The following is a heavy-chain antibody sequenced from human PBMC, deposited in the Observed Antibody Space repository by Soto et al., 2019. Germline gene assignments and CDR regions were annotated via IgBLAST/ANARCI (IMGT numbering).Heavy chain of an antibody. CDR2: IKQDGNEK. V-gene: IGHV3-7*04. Sequence: PGGSLRLSCAVSGFTFSRYWMSWVRQAPGKGLEWVANIKQDGNEKYYVDSVKGRFTISRDNAKNSLYLQMNSLRAEDTAVYYCARDRRGYGGYDYLPYFDYWGQGTLVTVSS. D-gene: IGHD5-12*01. CDR3: ARDRRGYGGYDYLPYFDY. CDR1: GFTFSRYW. J-gene: IGHJ4*02.